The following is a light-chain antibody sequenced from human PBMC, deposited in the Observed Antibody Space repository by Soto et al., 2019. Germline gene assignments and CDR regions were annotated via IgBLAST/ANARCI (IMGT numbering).Light chain of an antibody. Sequence: EIVLTQSPGTLSLSPGERATLSCRASQSVSSSYLAWYQQKPGQAPRLLIYGASTRATGIPARFSGSGSGTEFTLTINSLQSEDFAVSYCQQYNNWPRTFGQGTKVDIK. CDR2: GAS. J-gene: IGKJ1*01. V-gene: IGKV3-15*01. CDR3: QQYNNWPRT. CDR1: QSVSSSY.